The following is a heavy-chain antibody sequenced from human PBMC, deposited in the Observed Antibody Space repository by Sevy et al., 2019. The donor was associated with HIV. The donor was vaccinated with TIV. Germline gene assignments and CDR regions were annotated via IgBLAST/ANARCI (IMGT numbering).Heavy chain of an antibody. J-gene: IGHJ6*02. CDR3: ARGTRIVVVPALSRIYYYYGMDV. CDR2: IYHSGST. CDR1: GGSFSGYY. V-gene: IGHV4-34*01. D-gene: IGHD2-2*01. Sequence: SETLSLTCAVYGGSFSGYYWSWIRQPPGKGLEWIGEIYHSGSTNYNPSLKSRVTISVDTSKNQFSLKLSSVTAADTAVYYCARGTRIVVVPALSRIYYYYGMDVWGQGTTVTVSS.